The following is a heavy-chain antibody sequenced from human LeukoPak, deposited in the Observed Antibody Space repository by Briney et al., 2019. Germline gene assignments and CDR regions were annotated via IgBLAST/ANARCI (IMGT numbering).Heavy chain of an antibody. CDR3: ARDYGYYGSGSYLGY. CDR2: ISAYNANT. V-gene: IGHV1-18*01. J-gene: IGHJ4*02. D-gene: IGHD3-10*01. Sequence: PSAKVSCKASGYTFTRYGISWVRQAPGQGLEWMGWISAYNANTNYAQKVQGIVTMTTDTSTSTAYMELRSLTSNDTAVYYCARDYGYYGSGSYLGYWGQGTLLTVSS. CDR1: GYTFTRYG.